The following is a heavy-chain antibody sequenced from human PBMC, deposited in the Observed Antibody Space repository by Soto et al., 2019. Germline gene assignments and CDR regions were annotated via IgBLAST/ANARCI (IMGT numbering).Heavy chain of an antibody. Sequence: GSLRLSCAASGFTFSSYSMNWVRQAPGKGLEWVSYISSSSSTIYYADSVKGRFTISRDNAKNSLYLQMNSLRDEDTAVYYCARDATYYHGSGSSDYWGQGTLVTVSS. CDR2: ISSSSSTI. CDR3: ARDATYYHGSGSSDY. CDR1: GFTFSSYS. D-gene: IGHD3-10*01. J-gene: IGHJ4*02. V-gene: IGHV3-48*02.